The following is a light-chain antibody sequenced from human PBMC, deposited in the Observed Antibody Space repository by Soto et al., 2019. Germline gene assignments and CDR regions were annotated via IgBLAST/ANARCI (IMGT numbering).Light chain of an antibody. V-gene: IGLV1-40*01. CDR3: QSFDSSVTDLV. CDR2: ANS. Sequence: HSVLTQPPSVSGAPGQRVTISCTGSRSNIGAGYNVHWYQQVPGRAPKLLIYANSNRPSGVPDRFSASKSATSASLAINGLQAEDEADYYCQSFDSSVTDLVFGGGTKLTVL. CDR1: RSNIGAGYN. J-gene: IGLJ2*01.